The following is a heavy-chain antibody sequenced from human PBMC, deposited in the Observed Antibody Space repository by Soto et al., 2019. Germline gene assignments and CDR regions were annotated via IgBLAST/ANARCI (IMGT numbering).Heavy chain of an antibody. CDR1: GYNFAGYW. V-gene: IGHV5-51*01. CDR2: IYPSDSDT. Sequence: GESLKISCKGSGYNFAGYWIAWVRQMPGKGLELMGIIYPSDSDTRYRPSFQGQVTISADKSISSAYLQWSSLRASDTAMYYCARGGVSTRTSEYWGQGTPVTVSS. D-gene: IGHD3-3*01. CDR3: ARGGVSTRTSEY. J-gene: IGHJ4*02.